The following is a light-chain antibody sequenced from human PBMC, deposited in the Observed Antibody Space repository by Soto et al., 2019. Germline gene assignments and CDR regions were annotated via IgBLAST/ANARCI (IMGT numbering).Light chain of an antibody. CDR2: GLS. Sequence: EIVLAQSPGTLSLSPGERATLSCRAIQRVSNTYLSWYQQKPGQAPRLLIYGLSSRATGIPDRFSGSGSGKELTLKIRRLEPEDFAVYYRQQYSSXPVTVGGGTKV. CDR1: QRVSNTY. J-gene: IGKJ4*01. V-gene: IGKV3-20*01. CDR3: QQYSSXPVT.